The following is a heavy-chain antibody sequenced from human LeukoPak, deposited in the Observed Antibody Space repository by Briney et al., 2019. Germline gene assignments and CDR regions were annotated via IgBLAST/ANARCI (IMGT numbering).Heavy chain of an antibody. J-gene: IGHJ6*04. CDR1: GFTFSSYS. Sequence: KSGGSLRLSCAASGFTFSSYSMNWVRQAPGKGLEWVSSISSSSSYIYYADSVKGRFTISRDNAKNSLYLQMNSLRAEDTAVYYCARGPTMKMDVWGKGTTVTVSS. CDR3: ARGPTMKMDV. V-gene: IGHV3-21*01. D-gene: IGHD3-22*01. CDR2: ISSSSSYI.